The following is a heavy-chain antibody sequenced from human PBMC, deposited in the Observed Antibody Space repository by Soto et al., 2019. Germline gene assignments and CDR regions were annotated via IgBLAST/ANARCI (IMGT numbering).Heavy chain of an antibody. Sequence: PGGSLRLSCEASGFMFNDYGMHWVRQAPGKGLDWVAVISYDGDNKYYAQSVKGRFTISRDNSKNTLFLHMDSLRREDTAVYHWVKGERDTAVVNSPDAFDFWGQATMVTV. J-gene: IGHJ3*01. CDR3: VKGERDTAVVNSPDAFDF. CDR1: GFMFNDYG. D-gene: IGHD5-18*01. CDR2: ISYDGDNK. V-gene: IGHV3-30*18.